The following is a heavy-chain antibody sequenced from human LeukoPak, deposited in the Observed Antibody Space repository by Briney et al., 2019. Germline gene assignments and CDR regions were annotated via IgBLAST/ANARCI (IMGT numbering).Heavy chain of an antibody. Sequence: GGSLRLSCAASGFTFRAYGMHWVRQAPGKGLEWVAVISNDGSIKHYADSVKGRFTISRDNSKNTLYLQMNSLRAEDTAVYYCAKDDFPTAMVDYWGQGTLVTVSS. J-gene: IGHJ4*02. CDR2: ISNDGSIK. CDR1: GFTFRAYG. V-gene: IGHV3-30*18. D-gene: IGHD5-18*01. CDR3: AKDDFPTAMVDY.